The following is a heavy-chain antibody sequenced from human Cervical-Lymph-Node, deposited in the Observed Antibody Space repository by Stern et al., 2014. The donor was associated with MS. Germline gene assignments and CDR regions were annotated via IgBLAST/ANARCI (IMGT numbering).Heavy chain of an antibody. D-gene: IGHD3-10*01. Sequence: QVQLVQSGAEVKKPGSSVKVSCKSSGGISWGRQAPGQGLEWMGGVIPFVGTSNYAQKFQGRVIITADTSTNTTYLHLSRLTSADTAVYYCARGSGDNWFGPWGQGTLVTVSS. J-gene: IGHJ5*02. CDR1: GG. CDR2: VIPFVGTS. CDR3: ARGSGDNWFGP. V-gene: IGHV1-69*06.